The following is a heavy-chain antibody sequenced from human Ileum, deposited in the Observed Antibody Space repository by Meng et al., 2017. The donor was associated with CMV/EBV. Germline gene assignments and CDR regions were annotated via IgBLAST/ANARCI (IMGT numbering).Heavy chain of an antibody. CDR1: EFTFSSFA. J-gene: IGHJ4*02. CDR3: ARDSMKGGGFDY. V-gene: IGHV3-23*03. Sequence: GEFLKISCAASEFTFSSFALSWVRQAPGKGLEWVSVIYRGVSSTYYADSVKGRFTISRDDSRNTLYLQMNSLKTDDTAVYYCARDSMKGGGFDYWGQGTLVTVSS. D-gene: IGHD3-10*01. CDR2: IYRGVSST.